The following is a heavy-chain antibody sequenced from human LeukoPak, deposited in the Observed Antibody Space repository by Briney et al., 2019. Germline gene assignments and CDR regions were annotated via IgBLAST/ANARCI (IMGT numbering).Heavy chain of an antibody. CDR2: IKEDGTET. D-gene: IGHD3-3*01. CDR1: GFMFSSNW. Sequence: QPGGSLRLSCAASGFMFSSNWMSWVRLAPGKGLEWVANIKEDGTETYYVDSVKGRFTISRDNAKNSLYLQMNSLRAEDTALYYCAKGGSRGVSSHNASYYDFWSGYYSYYYYYGMDVWGQGTTVTVSS. V-gene: IGHV3-7*03. J-gene: IGHJ6*02. CDR3: AKGGSRGVSSHNASYYDFWSGYYSYYYYYGMDV.